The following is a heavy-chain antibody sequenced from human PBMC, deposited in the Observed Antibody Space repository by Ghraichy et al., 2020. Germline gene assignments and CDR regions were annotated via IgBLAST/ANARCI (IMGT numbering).Heavy chain of an antibody. CDR2: IYYSGST. CDR1: GGSISSYY. Sequence: SETLSLTCTVSGGSISSYYWSWIRQPPGKGLEWIGYIYYSGSTNYNPSLKSRVTISVDAPKNQFSLKLRSVTAADTAVYYCARHGLLHYFDSWGQGALVTVSS. D-gene: IGHD4-11*01. CDR3: ARHGLLHYFDS. J-gene: IGHJ4*02. V-gene: IGHV4-59*08.